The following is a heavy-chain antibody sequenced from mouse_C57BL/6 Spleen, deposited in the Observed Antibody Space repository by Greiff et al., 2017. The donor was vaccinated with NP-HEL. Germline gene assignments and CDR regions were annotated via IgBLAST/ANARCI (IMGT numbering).Heavy chain of an antibody. Sequence: QVQLQQPGAELVKPGASVKLSCKASGYTFTSYWMQWVKQRPGQGLEWIGEIDPSDSYTNYNQKFKGKATLTVDTSSSTAYMQLSSLTSEDSAVYDCARGPGSRKGYFDVWGTGTTVTVSS. CDR2: IDPSDSYT. CDR1: GYTFTSYW. J-gene: IGHJ1*03. V-gene: IGHV1-50*01. CDR3: ARGPGSRKGYFDV. D-gene: IGHD1-1*01.